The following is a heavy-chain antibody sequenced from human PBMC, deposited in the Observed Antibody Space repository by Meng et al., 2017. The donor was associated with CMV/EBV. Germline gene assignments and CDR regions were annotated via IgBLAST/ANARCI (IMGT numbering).Heavy chain of an antibody. CDR2: TYYRYKWYN. Sequence: LHPSGPGPVQPPQPLSLTGAIAGDSVSSNSAAWNWIRQSPSRGLEWLGRTYYRYKWYNDYAVSVKSRITINPDTSKNQFSLQLNSVTPEDTAVYYCAVNVGGAFDYWGQGTLVTVSS. D-gene: IGHD3-16*01. CDR3: AVNVGGAFDY. V-gene: IGHV6-1*01. J-gene: IGHJ4*02. CDR1: GDSVSSNSAA.